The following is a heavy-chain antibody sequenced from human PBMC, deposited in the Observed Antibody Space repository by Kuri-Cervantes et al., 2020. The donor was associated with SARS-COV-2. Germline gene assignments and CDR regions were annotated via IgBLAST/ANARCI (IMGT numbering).Heavy chain of an antibody. CDR2: IWYDGSNK. CDR1: GFTFSSYG. Sequence: GGSLRLSCAASGFTFSSYGMHWVRQAPGKGLEWVAVIWYDGSNKYYADSVKGRFTISRDNSKNTPYLQMNSLRAEDTAVYYCARVKGYSSSSYIDYWGQGTLVTVSS. CDR3: ARVKGYSSSSYIDY. V-gene: IGHV3-33*01. D-gene: IGHD6-6*01. J-gene: IGHJ4*02.